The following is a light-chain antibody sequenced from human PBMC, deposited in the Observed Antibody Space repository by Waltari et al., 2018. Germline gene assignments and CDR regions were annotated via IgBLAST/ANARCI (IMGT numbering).Light chain of an antibody. Sequence: EIVMTQSPATLSVSPGERAHLSCRASQNISTHLVWYQHNPGQAPRLLIYAASTRATGTPARFSGHGSGTEFTLTISSLQSEDFALYYCQQYNTWPSFGPGTKVDIK. CDR1: QNISTH. CDR2: AAS. V-gene: IGKV3-15*01. J-gene: IGKJ3*01. CDR3: QQYNTWPS.